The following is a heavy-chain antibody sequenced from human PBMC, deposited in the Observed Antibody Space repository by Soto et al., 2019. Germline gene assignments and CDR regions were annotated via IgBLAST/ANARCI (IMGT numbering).Heavy chain of an antibody. D-gene: IGHD2-2*01. CDR1: GFTVSSNY. J-gene: IGHJ6*03. V-gene: IGHV3-53*04. Sequence: PGGSLRLSCAASGFTVSSNYMSWVRQAPGKGLEWVSVIYSGGSTYYADSVKGRFTISRHNSKNTLYLQMNSLRAEDTAVYYCARDSYCSSTSCYWGAREYYYYMDVWGKGTTVTVSS. CDR3: ARDSYCSSTSCYWGAREYYYYMDV. CDR2: IYSGGST.